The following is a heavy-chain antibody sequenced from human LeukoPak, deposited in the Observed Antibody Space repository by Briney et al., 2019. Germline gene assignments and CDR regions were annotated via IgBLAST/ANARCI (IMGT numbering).Heavy chain of an antibody. CDR1: GFTFSSYA. D-gene: IGHD6-19*01. J-gene: IGHJ4*02. Sequence: PGGSLRLSCAASGFTFSSYAMSWVRQAPGKGLEWVSAISGSGGSTYYADSVKGRFTISGDNSKNTLYLQMNSLRAEDTAVYYCAKWWYSSGWYGWDYWGQGTLVTVSS. V-gene: IGHV3-23*01. CDR3: AKWWYSSGWYGWDY. CDR2: ISGSGGST.